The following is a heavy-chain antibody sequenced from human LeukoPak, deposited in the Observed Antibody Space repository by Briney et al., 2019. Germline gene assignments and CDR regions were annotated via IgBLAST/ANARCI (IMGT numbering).Heavy chain of an antibody. CDR1: GFTFDDYG. CDR3: AKGRGVEVAGNAFFDY. Sequence: GGSLRLSCAASGFTFDDYGMHWVRQAPGKCLEWVSGISWNSGTIAYADSVKGRFTISRDNAKNSLHLQMNSLRAEDTAFYFCAKGRGVEVAGNAFFDYWGQGTLVTVSS. J-gene: IGHJ4*02. V-gene: IGHV3-9*01. D-gene: IGHD6-19*01. CDR2: ISWNSGTI.